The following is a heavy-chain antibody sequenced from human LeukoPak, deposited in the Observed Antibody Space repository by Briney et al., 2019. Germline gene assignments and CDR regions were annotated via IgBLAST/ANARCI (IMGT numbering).Heavy chain of an antibody. Sequence: ASVKVSCKASGGTFGSYAISWVRQAPGQGLEWMGWINPNSGGTNYAQRFQGRVTMTRDTSISAAYMELSRLRSDDTAVYYCAPSGGGSGSYYPFDYWGQGTLVTVSS. J-gene: IGHJ4*02. D-gene: IGHD3-10*01. CDR2: INPNSGGT. CDR3: APSGGGSGSYYPFDY. V-gene: IGHV1-2*02. CDR1: GGTFGSYA.